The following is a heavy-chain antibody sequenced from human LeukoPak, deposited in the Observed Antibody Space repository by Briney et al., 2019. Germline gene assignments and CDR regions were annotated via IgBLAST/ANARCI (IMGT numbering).Heavy chain of an antibody. CDR1: EYTFTSYA. Sequence: GASVKVSCKASEYTFTSYAMNWVRQPPGQGLEGMGWINTNTGNPTYAQGFTGRFVFSLDTSVSTAYLQISSLKAEDTAVYYCARGRYGYSYGPDDFDYWGQGTLVTVSS. D-gene: IGHD5-18*01. V-gene: IGHV7-4-1*02. CDR3: ARGRYGYSYGPDDFDY. CDR2: INTNTGNP. J-gene: IGHJ4*02.